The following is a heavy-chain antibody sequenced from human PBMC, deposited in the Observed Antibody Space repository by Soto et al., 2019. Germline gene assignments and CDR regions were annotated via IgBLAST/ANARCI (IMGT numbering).Heavy chain of an antibody. CDR2: ISYDGSNK. V-gene: IGHV3-30-3*01. CDR1: GFTFSSYA. D-gene: IGHD7-27*01. CDR3: ARDPRGRLTGAGGVFDY. J-gene: IGHJ4*02. Sequence: GSLRLSCAASGFTFSSYAMHWVRQAPGKGLEWVAVISYDGSNKYYADSVKGRFTISRDNSKNTLYLQMNSLRAEDTAVYYCARDPRGRLTGAGGVFDYWGQGTLVTVSS.